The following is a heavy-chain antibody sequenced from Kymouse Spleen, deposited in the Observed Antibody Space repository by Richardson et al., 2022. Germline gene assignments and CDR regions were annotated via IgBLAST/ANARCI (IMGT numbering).Heavy chain of an antibody. CDR3: AREGTIFGVVKDYYGMDV. V-gene: IGHV4-34*01. Sequence: QVQLQQWGAGLLKPSETLSLTCAVYGGSFSGYYWSWIRQPPGKGLEWIGEINHSGSTNYNPSLKSRVTISVDTSKNQFSLKLSSVTAADTAVYYCAREGTIFGVVKDYYGMDVWGQGTTVTVSS. CDR2: INHSGST. J-gene: IGHJ6*02. CDR1: GGSFSGYY. D-gene: IGHD3-3*01.